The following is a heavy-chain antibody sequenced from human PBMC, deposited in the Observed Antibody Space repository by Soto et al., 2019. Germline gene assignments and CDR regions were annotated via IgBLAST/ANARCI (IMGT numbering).Heavy chain of an antibody. J-gene: IGHJ3*02. CDR3: AHSPPYYYDSSGHLVFGGPDDFDI. V-gene: IGHV3-74*01. Sequence: PGGSLRLSCAASGFTFSSYWMHWVRQAPGKGLVWVSRINSDGSSTSYADSVKGRFTISRDNAKNTLYLQMNSLRVEDTAVYYCAHSPPYYYDSSGHLVFGGPDDFDIWGQGKRVTVS. CDR1: GFTFSSYW. D-gene: IGHD3-22*01. CDR2: INSDGSST.